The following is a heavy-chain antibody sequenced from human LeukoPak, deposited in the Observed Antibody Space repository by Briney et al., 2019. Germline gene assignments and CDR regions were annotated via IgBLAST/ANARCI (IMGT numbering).Heavy chain of an antibody. CDR2: IYTSGST. Sequence: SETLSLTCTVSGYSISSGYYWGWIRQPAGKGLEWIGRIYTSGSTNYNPSLKSRVTMSVDTSKNQFSLKLSSVTAADTAVYYCAREGIADNTGWFDPWGQGTLVTVSS. CDR1: GYSISSGYY. V-gene: IGHV4-4*07. J-gene: IGHJ5*02. CDR3: AREGIADNTGWFDP. D-gene: IGHD6-13*01.